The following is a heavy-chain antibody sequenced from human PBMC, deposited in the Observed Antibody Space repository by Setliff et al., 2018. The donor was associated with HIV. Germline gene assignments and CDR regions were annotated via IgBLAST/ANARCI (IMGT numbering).Heavy chain of an antibody. J-gene: IGHJ6*03. D-gene: IGHD2-15*01. Sequence: PGGSLRLSCAASGFTFSGYGMYWVRQAPGKGLEWVAFIRYDGDNKYYADSVKGRFTISRDNSKNTLYLQMNSLRAKDAAVYYRAKAFGYCSGGSCPVLMDVWGKGTTVTVSS. CDR1: GFTFSGYG. CDR2: IRYDGDNK. V-gene: IGHV3-30*02. CDR3: AKAFGYCSGGSCPVLMDV.